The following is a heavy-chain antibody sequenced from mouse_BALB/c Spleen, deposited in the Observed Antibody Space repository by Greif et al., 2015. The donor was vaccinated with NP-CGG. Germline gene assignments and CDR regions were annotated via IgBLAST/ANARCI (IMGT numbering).Heavy chain of an antibody. J-gene: IGHJ4*01. CDR3: ARSGYDYGYAMDY. CDR1: GFTFSSFG. V-gene: IGHV5-17*02. CDR2: ISSGSSTI. Sequence: EVQGVVSGGGLVQPGGSRKLSCAASGFTFSSFGMHWVRQAPEKGLEWVAYISSGSSTIYYADTVKGRFTISRDNPKNTLFLQMTSLRSEDTAMYYCARSGYDYGYAMDYWGQGTSVTVSS. D-gene: IGHD2-4*01.